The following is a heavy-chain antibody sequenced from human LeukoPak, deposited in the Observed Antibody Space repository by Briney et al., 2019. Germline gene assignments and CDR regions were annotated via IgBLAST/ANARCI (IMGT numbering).Heavy chain of an antibody. CDR2: INSKGGSI. V-gene: IGHV3-20*04. CDR1: GFTFDDYG. D-gene: IGHD1-1*01. CDR3: ARGFRTGPFDW. J-gene: IGHJ4*02. Sequence: PGGSLRLSCEGSGFTFDDYGMSWVRQPPGKGLEWVSVINSKGGSIYYADSVKGRFTISIDKAKNSHCLQMSSLRVDDTALYYCARGFRTGPFDWWGQGTLVTVSS.